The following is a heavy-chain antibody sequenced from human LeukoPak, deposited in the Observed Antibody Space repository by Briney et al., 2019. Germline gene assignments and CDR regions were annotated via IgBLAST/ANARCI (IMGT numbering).Heavy chain of an antibody. D-gene: IGHD6-13*01. Sequence: SETLSLTRTVSDGSISSGSYYWTWIRQPAGKGLEWIGRISTSGSTNYNPSLKSRVTISADTSKNQFSLKLNSVTAADTAVYYCARAAAAGLDSWGQGTLVTVSS. CDR1: DGSISSGSYY. CDR2: ISTSGST. J-gene: IGHJ4*02. CDR3: ARAAAAGLDS. V-gene: IGHV4-61*02.